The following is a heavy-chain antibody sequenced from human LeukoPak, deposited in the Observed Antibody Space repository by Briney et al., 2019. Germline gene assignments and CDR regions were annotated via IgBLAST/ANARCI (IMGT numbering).Heavy chain of an antibody. CDR2: IYHSGST. D-gene: IGHD3-16*02. CDR1: GGSISSSNW. CDR3: ARDRARLGELSLDY. J-gene: IGHJ4*02. Sequence: SGTLSLTCAVSGGSISSSNWWSWVRQPPGKGLEWIGEIYHSGSTNYNPSLKSRVTISVDTSKNQFSLKLSSVTAADTAVYYCARDRARLGELSLDYWGQGTLVTVSS. V-gene: IGHV4-4*02.